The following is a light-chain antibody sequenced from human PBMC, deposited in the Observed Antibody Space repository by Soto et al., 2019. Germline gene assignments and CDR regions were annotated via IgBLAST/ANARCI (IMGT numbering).Light chain of an antibody. CDR2: GVT. Sequence: QSVLTQPASVSGPPGQSITISCTGTSSDVGAYYSVSWYQHHPGKAPKLIIYGVTNRPSGVSNRFSGSKSGNTASLTISGLQAEDEADYHCSSYTSGSSHYVFGTGTKLTVL. CDR3: SSYTSGSSHYV. V-gene: IGLV2-14*01. CDR1: SSDVGAYYS. J-gene: IGLJ1*01.